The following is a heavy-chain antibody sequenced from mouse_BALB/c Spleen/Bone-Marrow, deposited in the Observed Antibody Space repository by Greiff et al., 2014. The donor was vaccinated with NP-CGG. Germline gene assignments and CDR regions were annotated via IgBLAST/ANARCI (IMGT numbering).Heavy chain of an antibody. CDR1: GYAFTNYL. D-gene: IGHD2-1*01. CDR3: ARGDLYYGNLYAMDY. CDR2: INPGSGGT. Sequence: VKLQESGAELVRPGTSVKVSCKASGYAFTNYLIEWIKKRPGQGLEWIGVINPGSGGTNYNEKFKGKATLTADKSSSTAYMQLSSLTSDDSAVYFCARGDLYYGNLYAMDYWGQGTSVTVSS. J-gene: IGHJ4*01. V-gene: IGHV1-54*01.